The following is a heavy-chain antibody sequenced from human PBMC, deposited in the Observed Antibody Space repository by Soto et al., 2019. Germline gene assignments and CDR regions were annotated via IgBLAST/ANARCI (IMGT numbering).Heavy chain of an antibody. D-gene: IGHD3-10*01. CDR1: GGSFSGYY. V-gene: IGHV4-34*01. CDR3: AIPRGAYYYGSGSYSGRFDY. Sequence: SETLSLTCAVYGGSFSGYYWSWIRQPPGKGLEWIGEINHSGSTNYNPSLKSRVTISVDTSKNQFSLKLSSVTAADTAVHYCAIPRGAYYYGSGSYSGRFDYWGQGTLVTVSS. J-gene: IGHJ4*02. CDR2: INHSGST.